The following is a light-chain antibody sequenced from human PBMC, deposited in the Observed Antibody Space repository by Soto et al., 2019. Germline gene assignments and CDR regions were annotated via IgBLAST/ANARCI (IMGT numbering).Light chain of an antibody. CDR3: FSFTTTSTHV. V-gene: IGLV2-14*01. CDR2: EVN. J-gene: IGLJ1*01. CDR1: SSDIGAYAD. Sequence: QSVLTXPASLSWSPGPSITISFTGTSSDIGAYADVSWFQQHPGKAPNLMISEVNNRPSGVSNRFSGSKSGNTAYLTISGLQVEDEAEYFRFSFTTTSTHVFGTGTKVTVL.